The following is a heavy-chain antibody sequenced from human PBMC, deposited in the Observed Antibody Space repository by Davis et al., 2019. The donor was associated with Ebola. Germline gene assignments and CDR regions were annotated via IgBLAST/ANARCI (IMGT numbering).Heavy chain of an antibody. J-gene: IGHJ4*02. CDR1: GFTFSTYS. CDR2: ISSDSDYI. V-gene: IGHV3-21*04. CDR3: AITGYSSGWYYFDY. D-gene: IGHD6-19*01. Sequence: PGGSLRLSCAVSGFTFSTYSMSWVRQAPGKGLEWVSSISSDSDYIYYADSAKGRFTISRDNAKNSLYLQMNSLRAEDTAVYYCAITGYSSGWYYFDYWGQGTLVTVSS.